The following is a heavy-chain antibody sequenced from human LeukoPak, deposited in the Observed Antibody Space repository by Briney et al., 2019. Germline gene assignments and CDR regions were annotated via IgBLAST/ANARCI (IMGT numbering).Heavy chain of an antibody. CDR1: GFIYSHYG. D-gene: IGHD3-22*01. CDR2: IWSDGSNR. V-gene: IGHV3-30*02. J-gene: IGHJ4*02. CDR3: AKDHGYYDSSGYYDY. Sequence: GGSLRLSCAASGFIYSHYGMHWVRQAPGKGLEWVAVIWSDGSNRFYADSVKGRFTISRDNSKNTLYLQMNSLRAEDTAVYYCAKDHGYYDSSGYYDYWGQGTLVTVSS.